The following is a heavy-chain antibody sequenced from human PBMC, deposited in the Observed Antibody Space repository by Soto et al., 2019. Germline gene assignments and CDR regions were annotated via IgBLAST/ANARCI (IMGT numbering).Heavy chain of an antibody. CDR3: ATLQEQLVRTRDY. CDR2: INHSGST. D-gene: IGHD6-6*01. V-gene: IGHV4-34*01. Sequence: QVQLQQWGAGLLKPSETLSLTCAVYGGSFSGYYWSWIRQPPGKGLEWIGEINHSGSTNYNPSLKSRVTISVDTSKNQFSLKLSSVTAADTAVYYCATLQEQLVRTRDYWGQGTLVTVSS. CDR1: GGSFSGYY. J-gene: IGHJ4*02.